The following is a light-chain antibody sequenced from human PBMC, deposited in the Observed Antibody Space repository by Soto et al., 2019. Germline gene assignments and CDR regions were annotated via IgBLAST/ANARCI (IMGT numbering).Light chain of an antibody. CDR1: SSNIWAGYD. CDR2: GNI. Sequence: QPLLTQPPSVCGAPGQRFTTSCTGSSSNIWAGYDVHWYQQRPGTAPKLLIFGNINRPSGVPDRSSGSKSGTSASLAITGLQAEDEGDYYCQSYDSTLSARYVFGTGTKVTVL. J-gene: IGLJ1*01. V-gene: IGLV1-40*01. CDR3: QSYDSTLSARYV.